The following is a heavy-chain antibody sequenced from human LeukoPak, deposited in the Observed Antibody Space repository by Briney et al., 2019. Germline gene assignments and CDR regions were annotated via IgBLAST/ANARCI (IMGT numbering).Heavy chain of an antibody. CDR2: ISCSGNTI. V-gene: IGHV3-48*03. CDR1: GFTFSIYE. CDR3: VSNVGPRRRSPVVMVV. J-gene: IGHJ6*02. Sequence: GGSLRLSCAASGFTFSIYEMNWVRQAPGKGLEWVSYISCSGNTIYYAASVKGRFTISRDNAKNSLYLQMNSLRAADTAASFCVSNVGPRRRSPVVMVVWGQGTTVTVSS. D-gene: IGHD2-15*01.